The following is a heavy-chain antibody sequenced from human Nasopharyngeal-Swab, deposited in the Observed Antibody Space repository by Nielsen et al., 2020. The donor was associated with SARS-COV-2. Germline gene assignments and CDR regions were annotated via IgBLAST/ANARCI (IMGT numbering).Heavy chain of an antibody. Sequence: GSLRLSCTLFGGSISTYYWSWIRQAPGKGLEWIGYIYYSGSTNYNPSLKSRVTISVDTSKNQFSLKLSSVTAADTAVYYCAREVRGYAYGTRSFDIWGQGTMVTVSS. D-gene: IGHD5-18*01. CDR3: AREVRGYAYGTRSFDI. CDR2: IYYSGST. J-gene: IGHJ3*02. CDR1: GGSISTYY. V-gene: IGHV4-59*12.